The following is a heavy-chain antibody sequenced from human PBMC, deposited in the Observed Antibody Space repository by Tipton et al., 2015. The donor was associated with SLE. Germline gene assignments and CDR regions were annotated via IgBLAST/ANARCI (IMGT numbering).Heavy chain of an antibody. Sequence: TLSLTCTVSGGSISSGFYYWGWFRQTPGKGLEWVGGIYYSGITYYNPSLESRVTIFVDKSKNQFSLKLNSVTAADTAVYYCARGPRESSTSGHDAFNIWGQGTLVTVSP. V-gene: IGHV4-39*01. J-gene: IGHJ3*02. CDR3: ARGPRESSTSGHDAFNI. D-gene: IGHD2-2*01. CDR2: IYYSGIT. CDR1: GGSISSGFYY.